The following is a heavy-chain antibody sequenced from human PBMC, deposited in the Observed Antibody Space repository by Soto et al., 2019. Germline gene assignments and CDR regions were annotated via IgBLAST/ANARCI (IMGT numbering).Heavy chain of an antibody. CDR1: GFTFSSYA. Sequence: EVQLLESGGGLVEPGGSLRLSCAASGFTFSSYAMSWVRQAPGKGLEWGSAISGSGGTTYYADSVKGRLTISRDNSKNTLYLQMNSLRAEDTAVYYCSTSTSGWYRFDYWGQGTLVTVSS. CDR3: STSTSGWYRFDY. J-gene: IGHJ4*02. D-gene: IGHD6-19*01. CDR2: ISGSGGTT. V-gene: IGHV3-23*01.